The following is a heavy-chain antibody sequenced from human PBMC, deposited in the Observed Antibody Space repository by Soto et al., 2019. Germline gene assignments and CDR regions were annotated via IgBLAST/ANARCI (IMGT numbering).Heavy chain of an antibody. V-gene: IGHV4-31*03. CDR2: IYYSGST. D-gene: IGHD2-15*01. CDR3: ARRYGGNFDY. CDR1: GCSISSGGYY. Sequence: SETLSLTCTFSGCSISSGGYYWSWIRQHPGKGLEWIGYIYYSGSTYYNPSLKSRVTISVDTSKNQFSLKLSSVTAADTAVYYCARRYGGNFDYWGQGTLVTVSS. J-gene: IGHJ4*02.